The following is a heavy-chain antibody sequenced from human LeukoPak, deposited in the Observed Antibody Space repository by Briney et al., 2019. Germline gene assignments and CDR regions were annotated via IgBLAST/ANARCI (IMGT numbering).Heavy chain of an antibody. CDR3: GRDQGFRIDY. CDR1: GFTFSSYW. V-gene: IGHV3-74*03. D-gene: IGHD3-10*01. Sequence: GGSLRLSCAASGFTFSSYWMHWVRQAPGKGLEWVSVINSGGSATVTDSVKGRFTISRDNAKNTLYLQMNSLRAEDTAVYYCGRDQGFRIDYLGQGTLVTVSP. J-gene: IGHJ4*02. CDR2: INSGGSAT.